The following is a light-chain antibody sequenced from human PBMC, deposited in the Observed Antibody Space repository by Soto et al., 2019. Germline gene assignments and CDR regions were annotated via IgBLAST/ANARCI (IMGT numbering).Light chain of an antibody. CDR1: SSDVGGNKY. CDR2: EVS. CDR3: MSYTSSISTLV. Sequence: QSVLTQPASVCGSPGQSITISCTGTSSDVGGNKYVSWYQQHPGKAPKLMIYEVSNRSSGVSNRFSGSKSGNTASLTISGLQAEDEADYYCMSYTSSISTLVFGGGTKLTVL. J-gene: IGLJ2*01. V-gene: IGLV2-14*01.